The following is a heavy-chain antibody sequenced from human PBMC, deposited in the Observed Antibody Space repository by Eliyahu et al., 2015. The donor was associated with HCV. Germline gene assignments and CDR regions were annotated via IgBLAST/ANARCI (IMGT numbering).Heavy chain of an antibody. Sequence: QVQLVESGGGVVQPGRSLRLSCAAXGFTFXSYAMHWVRQAPXKGLEWVAVISYDGSNKYYADSVKGRFTISRDNSKNTLYLQMNSLRAEDTAVYYCARDLRGDYYYYGMDVWGQGTTVTVSS. CDR1: GFTFXSYA. CDR3: ARDLRGDYYYYGMDV. V-gene: IGHV3-30-3*01. J-gene: IGHJ6*02. CDR2: ISYDGSNK.